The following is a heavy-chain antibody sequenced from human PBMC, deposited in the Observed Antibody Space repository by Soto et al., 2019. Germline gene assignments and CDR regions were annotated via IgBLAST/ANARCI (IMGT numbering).Heavy chain of an antibody. CDR1: GFTFSSYA. V-gene: IGHV3-23*01. J-gene: IGHJ4*02. CDR2: ISGSGGST. Sequence: GGSLRLSCAASGFTFSSYAMSWVRQAPGKGLEWVSAISGSGGSTYYADSVKGRFTISRDNSKNTLYLQMNSLRAEDTAVYYCAKVLEGHYYGSGSYPIYDYWGQGTLVTVSS. D-gene: IGHD3-10*01. CDR3: AKVLEGHYYGSGSYPIYDY.